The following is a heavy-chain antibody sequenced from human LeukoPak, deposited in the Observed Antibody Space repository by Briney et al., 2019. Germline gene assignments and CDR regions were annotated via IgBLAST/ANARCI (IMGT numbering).Heavy chain of an antibody. J-gene: IGHJ4*02. CDR2: IYYSGST. CDR1: GGSISSSSYY. CDR3: ASWDSSGWSSLDY. D-gene: IGHD6-19*01. V-gene: IGHV4-39*01. Sequence: SETLSLTCTVSGGSISSSSYYWGWIRQPPGKGLEWIGSIYYSGSTYYNPSLKSRVTISVDTSKNQFSLKLSSVAAADTAVYYCASWDSSGWSSLDYWGQGTLVTVSS.